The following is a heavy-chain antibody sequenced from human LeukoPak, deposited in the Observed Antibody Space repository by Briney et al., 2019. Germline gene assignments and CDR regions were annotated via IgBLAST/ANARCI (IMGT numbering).Heavy chain of an antibody. CDR2: ISGSGGSA. CDR3: AKDGLMGYRPFFDY. V-gene: IGHV3-23*01. CDR1: GFTFSSYA. J-gene: IGHJ4*02. D-gene: IGHD3-16*02. Sequence: GGSLRLSCAASGFTFSSYAMSWVRQAPGKGLEWVSAISGSGGSAYYADSVKGRFTISRDNSKNTLYLQMNSLRAEDTAVYYCAKDGLMGYRPFFDYWGQGTLVTVSS.